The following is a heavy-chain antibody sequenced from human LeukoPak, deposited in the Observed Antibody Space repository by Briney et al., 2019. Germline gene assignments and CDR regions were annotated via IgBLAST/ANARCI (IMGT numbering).Heavy chain of an antibody. V-gene: IGHV3-20*04. D-gene: IGHD1-26*01. CDR3: ARDPYSGSYGPYYYYYMDV. J-gene: IGHJ6*03. CDR1: GFTFDDYG. Sequence: PGGSLRLSCAASGFTFDDYGMSWVRQAPVKGLEWVSGINWNGGSTGYADSVKGRFTISRDNAKNSLYLQMDSLRVEDTAVYYCARDPYSGSYGPYYYYYMDVWGKGTTVTISS. CDR2: INWNGGST.